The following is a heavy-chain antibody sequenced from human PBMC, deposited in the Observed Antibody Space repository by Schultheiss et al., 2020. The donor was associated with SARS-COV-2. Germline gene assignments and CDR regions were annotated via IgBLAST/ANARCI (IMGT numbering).Heavy chain of an antibody. V-gene: IGHV3-33*01. CDR3: ARGPGYCSSTSCYFYYYYGMDV. CDR2: IWYDGSNK. Sequence: GGSLRLSCAASGFTFSSYGMHWVRQAPGKGLEWVAVIWYDGSNKYYADSVKGRFTISRDNSKNTLYLQMNSLRAEDTAVYYCARGPGYCSSTSCYFYYYYGMDVWGQGTTVTVSS. D-gene: IGHD2-2*01. J-gene: IGHJ6*02. CDR1: GFTFSSYG.